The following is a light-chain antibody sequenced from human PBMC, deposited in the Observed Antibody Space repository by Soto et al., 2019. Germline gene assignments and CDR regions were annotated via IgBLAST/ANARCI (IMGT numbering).Light chain of an antibody. CDR2: VAS. Sequence: EIVLTQSPGTLSLSPGERATLSCRASQTVSSSYLAWYRQKPGQAPRLLIYVASSRATGIPDRFSGSGSGTDFTLTISRLDPEDFATYFCQQSLSAPFTFGPGTKVDL. V-gene: IGKV3-20*01. J-gene: IGKJ3*01. CDR1: QTVSSSY. CDR3: QQSLSAPFT.